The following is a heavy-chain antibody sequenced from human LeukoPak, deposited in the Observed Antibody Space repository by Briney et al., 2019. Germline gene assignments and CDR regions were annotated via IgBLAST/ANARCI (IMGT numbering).Heavy chain of an antibody. CDR2: INPNSGGT. CDR1: GYTFTGYY. J-gene: IGHJ6*03. D-gene: IGHD6-19*01. Sequence: GASVKVSCKASGYTFTGYYMHWVRQAPGQGLEWMGWINPNSGGTNYAQKFQGRVTMTRDTSISTAYMELSRLRSDDTAVYYCARDGVRSIAVAGYYYYMDVWGKGTTVTVSS. V-gene: IGHV1-2*02. CDR3: ARDGVRSIAVAGYYYYMDV.